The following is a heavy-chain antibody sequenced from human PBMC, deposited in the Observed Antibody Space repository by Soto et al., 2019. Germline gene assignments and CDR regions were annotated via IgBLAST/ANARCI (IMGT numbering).Heavy chain of an antibody. CDR1: GFTFTTYW. CDR2: IKGDGSSL. V-gene: IGHV3-74*01. J-gene: IGHJ6*02. Sequence: EVKVVESGGGLVQPGGSLRLSCAASGFTFTTYWMHWVRQVPGKGLVWVSRIKGDGSSLSYADSVKGRFTISRDNVENTVYLQMGSLRADDTAVSYCARGLKNYYGVDVWGQGTTVTVSS. CDR3: ARGLKNYYGVDV.